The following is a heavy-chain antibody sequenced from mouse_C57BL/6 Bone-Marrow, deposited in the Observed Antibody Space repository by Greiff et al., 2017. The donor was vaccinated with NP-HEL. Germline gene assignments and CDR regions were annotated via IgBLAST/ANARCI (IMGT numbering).Heavy chain of an antibody. CDR1: GFTFSDYG. D-gene: IGHD2-5*01. V-gene: IGHV5-15*01. Sequence: EVKLMESGGGLVQPGGSLKLSCAASGFTFSDYGMAWVRQAPRKGPEWVAFISNLAYSIYYADTVTGRFTISRENAKNTLYLEMSSLRSEDTAMYYCARHPYYSNSWYFDVWGTGTTVTVSS. J-gene: IGHJ1*03. CDR2: ISNLAYSI. CDR3: ARHPYYSNSWYFDV.